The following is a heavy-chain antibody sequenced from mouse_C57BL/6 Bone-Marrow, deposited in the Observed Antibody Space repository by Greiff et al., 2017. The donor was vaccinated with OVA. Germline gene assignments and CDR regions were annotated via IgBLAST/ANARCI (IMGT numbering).Heavy chain of an antibody. CDR1: GYTFTSYW. CDR3: ARSLYGYDEGRFAY. CDR2: IYPGSGST. V-gene: IGHV1-55*01. D-gene: IGHD2-2*01. Sequence: QVQLQQSGAELVKPGASVKMSCKASGYTFTSYWITWVKQRPGQGLEWIGDIYPGSGSTNYNEKFKSKATLTVDTSSSTAYMQLSSLTSEDSAVYYCARSLYGYDEGRFAYWGQGTLVTVSA. J-gene: IGHJ3*01.